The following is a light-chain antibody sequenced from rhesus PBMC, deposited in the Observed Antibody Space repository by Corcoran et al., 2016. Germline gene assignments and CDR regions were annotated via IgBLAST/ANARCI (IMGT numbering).Light chain of an antibody. CDR2: AAS. Sequence: DIQMTQSPSSLSASVGDRVTITCQASQGISSWLAWYQQKPGKAPKLLIYAASRLQSGVPSRVRGSGSWTDFTLPLSSLQPEDFATYYCQQLNSYPFTFGPGTKLDIQ. V-gene: IGKV1-33*02. CDR1: QGISSW. CDR3: QQLNSYPFT. J-gene: IGKJ3*01.